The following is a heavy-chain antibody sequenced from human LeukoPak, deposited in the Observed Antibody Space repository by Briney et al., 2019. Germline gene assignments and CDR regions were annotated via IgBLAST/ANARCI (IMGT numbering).Heavy chain of an antibody. CDR3: ARGGVYVWGSYRYIDY. CDR2: INHSGST. D-gene: IGHD3-16*02. J-gene: IGHJ4*02. CDR1: GGSFSGYY. Sequence: PSETLSLTCAVYGGSFSGYYWSWIRQPPGKGLEWIGEINHSGSTSYNPSLKSRVTISVDTSKNQFSLKLSSVTAADTAVYYCARGGVYVWGSYRYIDYWGQGTLVTVSS. V-gene: IGHV4-34*01.